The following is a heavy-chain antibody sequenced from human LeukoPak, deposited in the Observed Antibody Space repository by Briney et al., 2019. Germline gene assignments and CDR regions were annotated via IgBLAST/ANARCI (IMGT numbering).Heavy chain of an antibody. CDR3: ARDHRDYGSGNLLNAFDI. D-gene: IGHD3-10*01. J-gene: IGHJ3*02. CDR1: GGSISSHY. V-gene: IGHV4-59*11. CDR2: IYYSGST. Sequence: SETLSLTCTVSGGSISSHYWSWIRQPPGKGLEWIGYIYYSGSTNYNPSLKSRVTISVDKSKNQFSLKMNSVTAADTAAYYCARDHRDYGSGNLLNAFDIWGQGTMVTVSS.